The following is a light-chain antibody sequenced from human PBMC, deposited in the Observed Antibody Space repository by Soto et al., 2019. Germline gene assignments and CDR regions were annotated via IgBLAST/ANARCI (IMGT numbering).Light chain of an antibody. Sequence: QMTQSPSSLSVAVGDRVTITCQANQDIKTFLHWYQQKPGKAPKVLIYGASYLEPGVPSRFSGNGSGTDFTFTISSLQPDDIATYYCQQYDSVPLTFGGGTKVDIK. CDR3: QQYDSVPLT. CDR2: GAS. CDR1: QDIKTF. V-gene: IGKV1-33*01. J-gene: IGKJ4*01.